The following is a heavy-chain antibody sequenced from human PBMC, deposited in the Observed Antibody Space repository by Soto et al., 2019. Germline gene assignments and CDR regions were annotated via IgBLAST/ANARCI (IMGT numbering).Heavy chain of an antibody. J-gene: IGHJ4*02. CDR1: GGTFSSSA. D-gene: IGHD2-2*01. Sequence: QVRLVQSGAEVKKPGSSVKVSCKTSGGTFSSSAISWVRQAPGQGLQWMGGIMPTLSSTHYSQRFQGRISITADESTNTAFLEFSRLRSEDTATYYCARGTSDVVLLPGAMKEGFAYWCQGTLVTGSS. CDR2: IMPTLSST. V-gene: IGHV1-69*01. CDR3: ARGTSDVVLLPGAMKEGFAY.